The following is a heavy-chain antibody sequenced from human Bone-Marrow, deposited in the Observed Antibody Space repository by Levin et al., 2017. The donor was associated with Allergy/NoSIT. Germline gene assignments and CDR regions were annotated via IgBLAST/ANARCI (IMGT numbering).Heavy chain of an antibody. CDR1: GGSISSYY. D-gene: IGHD6-13*01. CDR3: ARVSPGIAAAGTSGNWFDP. CDR2: IYYSGST. V-gene: IGHV4-59*01. J-gene: IGHJ5*02. Sequence: SETLSLTCTVSGGSISSYYWSWIRQPPGKGLEWIGYIYYSGSTNYNPSLKSRVTISVDTSKNQFSLKLSSVTAADTAVYYCARVSPGIAAAGTSGNWFDPWGQGTLVTVSS.